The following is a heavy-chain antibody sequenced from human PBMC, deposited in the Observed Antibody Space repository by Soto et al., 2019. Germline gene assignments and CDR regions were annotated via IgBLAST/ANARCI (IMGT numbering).Heavy chain of an antibody. CDR3: ARLEGLATISYYFDF. J-gene: IGHJ4*02. CDR1: DDSINSDKYY. V-gene: IGHV4-39*01. Sequence: QLQLQESGPGLVKPSETLSLTCSVSDDSINSDKYYWGWIRQPPGQGLEWIGSIYYRGNAYYNPSLQTRVTISLDKSKSLFSLKLNSVTAADSAVYFCARLEGLATISYYFDFWGPGALVTVSS. CDR2: IYYRGNA. D-gene: IGHD3-9*01.